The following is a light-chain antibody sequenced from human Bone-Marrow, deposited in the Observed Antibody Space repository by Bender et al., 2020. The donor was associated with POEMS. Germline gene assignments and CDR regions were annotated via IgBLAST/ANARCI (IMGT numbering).Light chain of an antibody. CDR2: RDD. CDR1: VLSKKY. V-gene: IGLV3-27*01. CDR3: QAWESSTACVV. J-gene: IGLJ3*02. Sequence: SFELTQPSSVSVSPGQTARVSCSGDVLSKKYVRWFQQKPGQAPILVMYRDDTRPSGIPGRFSGSSSGTTVTLAISGARAMDEVDYYCQAWESSTACVVFGGGNKL.